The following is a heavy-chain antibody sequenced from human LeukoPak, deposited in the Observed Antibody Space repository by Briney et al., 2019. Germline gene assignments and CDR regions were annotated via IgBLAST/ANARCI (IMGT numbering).Heavy chain of an antibody. V-gene: IGHV4-31*03. CDR3: ASLDLEPELHPDY. D-gene: IGHD1-26*01. CDR1: GGSISSGGYY. J-gene: IGHJ4*02. Sequence: SETLSLTCTVSGGSISSGGYYWSWIRQHPGKGLEWIGYIYYSGSTYYNPSLKSRVTISVDTSKNQFSLKLSSVTAADTAVYYCASLDLEPELHPDYWGQGTLVTVSS. CDR2: IYYSGST.